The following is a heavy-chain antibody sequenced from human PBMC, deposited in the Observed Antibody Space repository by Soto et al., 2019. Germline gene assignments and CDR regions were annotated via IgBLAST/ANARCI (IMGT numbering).Heavy chain of an antibody. CDR2: NNAGNGNT. V-gene: IGHV1-3*01. J-gene: IGHJ6*02. D-gene: IGHD6-13*01. CDR3: ARDRRSYSSSWYSSFRYYYGMDV. Sequence: GASVKVDCQASCCTFTSYAMHWVRQAPGQRLEWMGWNNAGNGNTKYSQKFQGRVTITRDTSASTAYMELSSLRSEDTAVYYCARDRRSYSSSWYSSFRYYYGMDVWGQGTTVTVSS. CDR1: CCTFTSYA.